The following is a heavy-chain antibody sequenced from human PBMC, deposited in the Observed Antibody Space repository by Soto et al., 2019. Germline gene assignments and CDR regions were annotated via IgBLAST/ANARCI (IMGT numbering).Heavy chain of an antibody. Sequence: DVQLVESGGGLVQPGGYLRLSCAASGFTSNHYWMHWVRQPPGKGLVWVSRLLSDGSSPDYADSVKGQFTVSRDNAKNTVYLQMNSLRPEDTAVYYYARSGSIDYWGRGTLVTVSS. CDR1: GFTSNHYW. J-gene: IGHJ4*02. CDR2: LLSDGSSP. CDR3: ARSGSIDY. V-gene: IGHV3-74*01.